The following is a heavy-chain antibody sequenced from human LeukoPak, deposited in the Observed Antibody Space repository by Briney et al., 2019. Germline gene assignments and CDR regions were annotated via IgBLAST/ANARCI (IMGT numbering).Heavy chain of an antibody. V-gene: IGHV3-53*01. CDR1: GFTFSSYA. D-gene: IGHD4/OR15-4a*01. Sequence: GGSLGLSCVASGFTFSSYAMSWVRQAPGKGLEWVSFIYSDNTHYSDSVKGRFTISRDNSKNTLYLQMNSLRAEDTAVYYCARRAGAYSHPYDYWGQGTLVTVSS. CDR3: ARRAGAYSHPYDY. J-gene: IGHJ4*02. CDR2: IYSDNT.